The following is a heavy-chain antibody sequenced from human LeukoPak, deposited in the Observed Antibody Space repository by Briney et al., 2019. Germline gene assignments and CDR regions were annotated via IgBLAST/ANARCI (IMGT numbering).Heavy chain of an antibody. D-gene: IGHD5-18*01. CDR3: ARTRGYSYGPPFDF. V-gene: IGHV5-10-1*01. CDR1: GYIFPIYW. Sequence: GDSLKISCQGSGYIFPIYWIAWVRQMPGKGLEWMGRIDPSDSYTNYSPSFQGHVTISADKSITIAYLQWSSLKASDTAMYYCARTRGYSYGPPFDFWGQGTLVTVSS. CDR2: IDPSDSYT. J-gene: IGHJ4*02.